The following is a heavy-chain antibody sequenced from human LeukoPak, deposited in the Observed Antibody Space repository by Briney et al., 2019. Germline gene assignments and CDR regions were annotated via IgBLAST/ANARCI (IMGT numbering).Heavy chain of an antibody. CDR1: GFTFSIYW. J-gene: IGHJ4*02. D-gene: IGHD5-18*01. CDR2: IKQDGSEK. CDR3: ARRYGLNDY. Sequence: GGSLRLSCAASGFTFSIYWMSWVRQAPGKGLEWVANIKQDGSEKYYVDSVKSRFTISRDNAKNSLYLQMNSLRAEDTAVYYCARRYGLNDYWGQGTLVTVSS. V-gene: IGHV3-7*01.